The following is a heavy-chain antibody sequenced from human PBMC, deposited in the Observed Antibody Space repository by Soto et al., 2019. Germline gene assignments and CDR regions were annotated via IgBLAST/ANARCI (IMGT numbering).Heavy chain of an antibody. Sequence: VASVKVSCKASGYTFTTYYIHWVRQAPGQGLEWMGIINPHTGSASYARRFQGRVALTRDTSTSAVYMEVSSLGFEDTAIYFCARDPNFSLTFHYYGMDVWGPGTAVTVSS. CDR2: INPHTGSA. D-gene: IGHD7-27*01. CDR3: ARDPNFSLTFHYYGMDV. V-gene: IGHV1-46*01. J-gene: IGHJ6*02. CDR1: GYTFTTYY.